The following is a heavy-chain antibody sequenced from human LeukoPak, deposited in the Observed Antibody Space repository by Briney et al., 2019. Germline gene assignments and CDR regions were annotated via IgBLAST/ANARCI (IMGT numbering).Heavy chain of an antibody. CDR2: ISAYNGNT. V-gene: IGHV1-18*01. Sequence: ASVKVSCKASGYTFTSYGISWVRQAPGQGLKWMGWISAYNGNTNYAQKLQGRVTMTTDTSTSTAYMELRSLRSDDTAVYYCARGIQLWLRDYYYGMDVWGQGTTVTVSS. CDR3: ARGIQLWLRDYYYGMDV. CDR1: GYTFTSYG. D-gene: IGHD5-18*01. J-gene: IGHJ6*02.